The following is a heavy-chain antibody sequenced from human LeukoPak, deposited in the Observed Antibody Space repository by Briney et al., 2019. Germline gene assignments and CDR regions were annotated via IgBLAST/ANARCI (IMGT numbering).Heavy chain of an antibody. J-gene: IGHJ4*02. V-gene: IGHV5-51*01. D-gene: IGHD3-10*01. CDR1: EYSFTNYW. CDR3: ARLLNYYGSGSFLGY. Sequence: GESLKISCKGSEYSFTNYWIGWVRQMPGKGLEWMGIIYPGDSDTRYSPSFQGQVTISADKSISTAYLQWSSLKASDTAMYYCARLLNYYGSGSFLGYWGQGTLVTVSS. CDR2: IYPGDSDT.